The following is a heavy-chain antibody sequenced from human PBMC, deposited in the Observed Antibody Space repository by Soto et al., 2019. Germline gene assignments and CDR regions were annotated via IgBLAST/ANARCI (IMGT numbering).Heavy chain of an antibody. V-gene: IGHV3-30-3*01. CDR1: GFTFSNYA. CDR3: ARELGGFDGDDNSYAY. Sequence: QVQLVESGGGVVQPGRSLRLSCAASGFTFSNYAIHWVRQAPGKGLEWVAVISYDGSNKYYGDSVKGRFTISRDNSKNTLYLQMSIPRAEDTAVYDCARELGGFDGDDNSYAYWGQGTMVTVAS. CDR2: ISYDGSNK. J-gene: IGHJ4*02. D-gene: IGHD4-17*01.